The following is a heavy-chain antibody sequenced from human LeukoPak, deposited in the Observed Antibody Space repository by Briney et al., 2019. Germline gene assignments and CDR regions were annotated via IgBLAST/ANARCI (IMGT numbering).Heavy chain of an antibody. V-gene: IGHV4-34*01. Sequence: KASETLSLTCAVYGGSFSGYYWSWIRQPPGKGLEWIGEINHSGSTNYNPSLKSRVTISVDTSKNQFSLKLSSVTAADTAVYYCARAIGVSPFDYWGQGTLVTVSS. J-gene: IGHJ4*02. D-gene: IGHD3-16*01. CDR3: ARAIGVSPFDY. CDR2: INHSGST. CDR1: GGSFSGYY.